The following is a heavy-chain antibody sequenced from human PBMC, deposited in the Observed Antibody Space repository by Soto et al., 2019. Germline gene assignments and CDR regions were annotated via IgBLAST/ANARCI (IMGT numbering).Heavy chain of an antibody. CDR1: GGSFSGYY. D-gene: IGHD4-17*01. CDR3: ARATTVTTAFDI. J-gene: IGHJ3*02. Sequence: PSETLSLTCAVYGGSFSGYYWSWIRQPPGKGLEWIGEINHSGSTNYNPSLKSRVTISVDTSKNQFSLKLSSVTAADTAVYYCARATTVTTAFDIWGQGTMVTVSS. V-gene: IGHV4-34*01. CDR2: INHSGST.